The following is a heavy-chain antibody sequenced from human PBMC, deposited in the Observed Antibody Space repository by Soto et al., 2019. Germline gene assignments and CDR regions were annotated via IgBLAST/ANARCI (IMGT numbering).Heavy chain of an antibody. D-gene: IGHD3-22*01. J-gene: IGHJ3*02. CDR1: GFAFSSYG. CDR2: IWYDGTNK. CDR3: AGEYFYDRTGYPRSAGAFDI. Sequence: GSLRLSCAASGFAFSSYGMHWVRQAPGKGLEWVAVIWYDGTNKYYADSVKGRFTISRDNSKNTLYLQMNSLRGEDTAVYYCAGEYFYDRTGYPRSAGAFDIWGQGTMVTVSS. V-gene: IGHV3-33*01.